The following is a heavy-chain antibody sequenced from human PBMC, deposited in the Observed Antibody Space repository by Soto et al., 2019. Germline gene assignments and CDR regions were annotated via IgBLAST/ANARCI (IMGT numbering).Heavy chain of an antibody. V-gene: IGHV4-34*01. CDR1: GGSFSGYY. CDR3: ARVPAYIVVVVAARGWFDP. CDR2: INHSGST. Sequence: LSETLSLTCAVYGGSFSGYYWSWIRQPPGKGLEWIGEINHSGSTNYNPSLKSRVTISVDTSKNQFSLKLSSVTAADTAVYYCARVPAYIVVVVAARGWFDPWGQGTLVTVSS. D-gene: IGHD2-15*01. J-gene: IGHJ5*02.